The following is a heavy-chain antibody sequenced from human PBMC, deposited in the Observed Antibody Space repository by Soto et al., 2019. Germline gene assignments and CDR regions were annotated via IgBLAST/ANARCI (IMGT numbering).Heavy chain of an antibody. CDR3: ARALRYFDWLSRLQQYYFDY. J-gene: IGHJ4*02. CDR1: GGSFSGYY. Sequence: SETLSLTCAVYGGSFSGYYWSWIRQPPGKGLEWIGEINHSGSTNYNPSLKSRVTISVDTSKNQFSLKLSSVTAADTAVYYCARALRYFDWLSRLQQYYFDYWGQGTLVTVSS. V-gene: IGHV4-34*01. D-gene: IGHD3-9*01. CDR2: INHSGST.